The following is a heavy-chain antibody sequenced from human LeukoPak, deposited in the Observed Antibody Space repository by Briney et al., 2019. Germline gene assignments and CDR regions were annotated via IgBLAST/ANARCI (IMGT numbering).Heavy chain of an antibody. CDR3: ARDPSRGYNYGYGDY. Sequence: GGSLRLSCAASGFTFSAYWMSWVRQAPEKGLEWVAHIKKDRGEKYYVDSVKGRFTIARDNAENSLYLQMNSLRAEDTAVYYCARDPSRGYNYGYGDYWGQGTLVIVSS. V-gene: IGHV3-7*01. J-gene: IGHJ4*02. CDR2: IKKDRGEK. D-gene: IGHD5-18*01. CDR1: GFTFSAYW.